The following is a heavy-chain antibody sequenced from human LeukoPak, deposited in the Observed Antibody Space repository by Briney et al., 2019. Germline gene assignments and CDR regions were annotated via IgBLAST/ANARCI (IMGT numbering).Heavy chain of an antibody. CDR2: IYSSGTT. J-gene: IGHJ4*02. CDR1: GGSFSSYY. Sequence: SETLSLTCTVSGGSFSSYYWSWIRQPPGKGLEWIGYIYSSGTTNYNPSLKGRGTISIDTSKNQFSLKLTSVTAADTAVYYCAKSPEYGSGSFFDYWGQGTLVTVSS. D-gene: IGHD3-10*01. CDR3: AKSPEYGSGSFFDY. V-gene: IGHV4-4*08.